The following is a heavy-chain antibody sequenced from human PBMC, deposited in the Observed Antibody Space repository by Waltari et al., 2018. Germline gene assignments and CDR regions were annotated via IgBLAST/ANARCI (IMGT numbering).Heavy chain of an antibody. CDR2: ISWDGGST. D-gene: IGHD1-26*01. Sequence: EVQLVESGGVVVQPGGSLRLSCAASGLTFDDYAMHWVRQAPGKGLEWVSLISWDGGSTYYADSVKGRFTISRDNSKNSLYLQMNSLRAEDTAVYYCARAYSGSYYRYFEYWGQGALVTVSS. V-gene: IGHV3-43D*04. J-gene: IGHJ1*01. CDR1: GLTFDDYA. CDR3: ARAYSGSYYRYFEY.